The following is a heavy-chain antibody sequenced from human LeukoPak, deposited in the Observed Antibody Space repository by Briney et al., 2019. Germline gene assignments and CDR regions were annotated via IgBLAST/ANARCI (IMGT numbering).Heavy chain of an antibody. J-gene: IGHJ4*02. CDR2: IHHSGST. D-gene: IGHD2-15*01. Sequence: SETLSLTCAVYGGSFSGYYWYWIRQPPGKGLEWIGEIHHSGSTNCNPSLKSRVTISVDTSKNQFSLNLSSVTAADTAVYYCARGNLRDCSGGSCNLFYFDYWGQGTLATVSS. CDR1: GGSFSGYY. CDR3: ARGNLRDCSGGSCNLFYFDY. V-gene: IGHV4-34*01.